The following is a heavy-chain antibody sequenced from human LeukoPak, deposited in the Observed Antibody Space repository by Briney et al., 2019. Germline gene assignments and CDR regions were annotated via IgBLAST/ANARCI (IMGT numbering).Heavy chain of an antibody. D-gene: IGHD5-18*01. Sequence: GGSLRLSCAASGFTFSSYAMHWVRQAPGKGLEYVSAISSNGGSTYYANSVKGRFTISRDNSKNTLYPQMGSLRAEDMAVYYCAREVQYSYGYAWDAFDIWGQGTMVTVSS. CDR2: ISSNGGST. CDR1: GFTFSSYA. J-gene: IGHJ3*02. CDR3: AREVQYSYGYAWDAFDI. V-gene: IGHV3-64*01.